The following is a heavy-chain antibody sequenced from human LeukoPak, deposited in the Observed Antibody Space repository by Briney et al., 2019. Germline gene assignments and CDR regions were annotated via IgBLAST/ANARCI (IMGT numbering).Heavy chain of an antibody. Sequence: GSLRLSCEGSGFTFSGYYMTWVRQAPGKGPEWVANIKQDGSQRYYVDSVRGRFTISRDNAKNSLFLQMNGLRAEDTAVYYCARRGGSSSRRSPIDYWGQGTLVTVSS. V-gene: IGHV3-7*01. D-gene: IGHD6-6*01. CDR2: IKQDGSQR. CDR1: GFTFSGYY. J-gene: IGHJ4*02. CDR3: ARRGGSSSRRSPIDY.